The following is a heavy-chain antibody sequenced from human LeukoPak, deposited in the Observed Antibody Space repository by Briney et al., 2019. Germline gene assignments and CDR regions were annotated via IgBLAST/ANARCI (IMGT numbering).Heavy chain of an antibody. V-gene: IGHV3-48*01. Sequence: GGSLRLSCAASGFSFNSYNMNWVREAPGKGLEGVSYISSCGSAIYYADSVKGRFTISRDNAKNSLYLQMNSLRAEDTAVYYCATPYGSGSYWAPYYMDVWGKGTTVTVSS. CDR3: ATPYGSGSYWAPYYMDV. CDR1: GFSFNSYN. D-gene: IGHD3-10*01. J-gene: IGHJ6*03. CDR2: ISSCGSAI.